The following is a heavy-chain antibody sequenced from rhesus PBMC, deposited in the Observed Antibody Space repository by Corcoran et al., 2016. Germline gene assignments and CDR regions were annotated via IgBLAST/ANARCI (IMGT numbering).Heavy chain of an antibody. D-gene: IGHD1-38*01. J-gene: IGHJ5-2*02. V-gene: IGHV4-147*01. CDR1: GGSLSRDQ. CDR2: IYGGSGST. Sequence: QVQLQESGPGRVKPSETLSLTCAVSGGSLSRDQRSWIRQSPGKGLEWIGYIYGGSGSTSYNPSLKSRVTISTDTSKNQFSLKLSSVTAADTAVYYCASPGGSLDVWGRGVLVTVSS. CDR3: ASPGGSLDV.